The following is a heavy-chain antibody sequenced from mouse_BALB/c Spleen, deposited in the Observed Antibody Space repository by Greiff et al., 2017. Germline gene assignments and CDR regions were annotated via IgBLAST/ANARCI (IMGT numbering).Heavy chain of an antibody. CDR2: IRNKANGYTT. CDR3: ASREAARAPFAY. Sequence: EVQGVESGGGLVQPGGSLRLSCATSGFTFTDYYMSWVRQPPGKALEWLGFIRNKANGYTTEYSASVKGRFTISRDNSQSILYLQMNTLRAEDSATYYCASREAARAPFAYWGQGTLVTVSA. J-gene: IGHJ3*01. D-gene: IGHD3-1*01. CDR1: GFTFTDYY. V-gene: IGHV7-3*02.